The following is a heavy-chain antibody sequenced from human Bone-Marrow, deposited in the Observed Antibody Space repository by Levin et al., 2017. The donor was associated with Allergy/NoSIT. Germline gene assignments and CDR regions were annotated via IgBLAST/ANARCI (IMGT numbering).Heavy chain of an antibody. CDR3: ARQWISVVVGATTVFNYFDY. J-gene: IGHJ4*02. V-gene: IGHV4-39*01. D-gene: IGHD1-26*01. Sequence: SCTVSGGSISSSSYYWGWIRQPPGKGLEWIGSIYYSGSTYYNPSLKSRVTISVDTSKNQFSLKLSSVTAADTAVYYCARQWISVVVGATTVFNYFDYWGQGTLVTVSS. CDR1: GGSISSSSYY. CDR2: IYYSGST.